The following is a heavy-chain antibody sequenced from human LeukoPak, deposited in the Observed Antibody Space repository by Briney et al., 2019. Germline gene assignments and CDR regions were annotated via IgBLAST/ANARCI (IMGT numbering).Heavy chain of an antibody. V-gene: IGHV3-48*01. CDR1: GFTFSSYS. CDR3: ARDRGSYIPDAFVI. J-gene: IGHJ3*02. CDR2: ISSSSSTI. D-gene: IGHD1-26*01. Sequence: GGSLRLSCAASGFTFSSYSMNWVRQAPGKGLEWVSYISSSSSTIYYADSVKGRFTISRDNAKNSLYLQMNSLRAEDTAVYYCARDRGSYIPDAFVIWGQGTMVTVSS.